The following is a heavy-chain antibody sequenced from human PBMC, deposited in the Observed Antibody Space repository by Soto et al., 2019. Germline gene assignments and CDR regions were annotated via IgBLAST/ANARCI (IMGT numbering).Heavy chain of an antibody. CDR1: GGSISSYY. Sequence: SETLSLTCTVSGGSISSYYWSWIRQPPGKGLEWIGYIYYSGSTNYNPSLKSRVTISVDTSKNQFSLKLSSVTAADTAVYYCVGGGPDYYGAGSYYYYYMDVWGKGTTVTVSS. V-gene: IGHV4-59*01. CDR2: IYYSGST. D-gene: IGHD3-10*01. CDR3: VGGGPDYYGAGSYYYYYMDV. J-gene: IGHJ6*03.